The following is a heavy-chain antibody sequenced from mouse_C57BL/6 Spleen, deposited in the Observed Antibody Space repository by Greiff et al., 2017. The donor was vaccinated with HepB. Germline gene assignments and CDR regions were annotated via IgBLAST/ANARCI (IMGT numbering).Heavy chain of an antibody. J-gene: IGHJ4*01. CDR2: IDPSDSYT. Sequence: QVQLQQPGAELVKPGASVKLSCKASGYTFTSYWMQWVKQRPGQGLEWIGEIDPSDSYTNYNQKFKGKATLTVDTSSSTAYMQLSSLTSEDSAVYYCARSPYYGSRGYAMDYWGQGTSVTVSS. CDR3: ARSPYYGSRGYAMDY. D-gene: IGHD1-1*01. CDR1: GYTFTSYW. V-gene: IGHV1-50*01.